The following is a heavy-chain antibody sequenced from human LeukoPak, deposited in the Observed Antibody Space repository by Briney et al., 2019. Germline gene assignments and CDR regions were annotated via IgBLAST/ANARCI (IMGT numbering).Heavy chain of an antibody. V-gene: IGHV4-34*01. J-gene: IGHJ4*02. Sequence: SETLSLTCAVYGGSFRGYYWSCVRQPPGKGLEWRGEINHSGSTNYNPSLKSRVTLSVDTSKNQFSLKLSSVNAADTAVFYCARRVWGSYRYTDFDYWGQGTLVTVSS. CDR2: INHSGST. D-gene: IGHD3-16*02. CDR1: GGSFRGYY. CDR3: ARRVWGSYRYTDFDY.